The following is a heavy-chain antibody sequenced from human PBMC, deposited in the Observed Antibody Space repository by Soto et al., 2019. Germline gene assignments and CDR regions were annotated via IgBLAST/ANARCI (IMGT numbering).Heavy chain of an antibody. V-gene: IGHV3-23*01. CDR2: SSGSGGST. J-gene: IGHJ4*02. CDR1: GFTFSSYA. D-gene: IGHD2-21*01. Sequence: EVQLLESGGGLVQPGGSLRLSCAASGFTFSSYAMSWVRQAPGKGLEWVSASSGSGGSTYYADSVKGRFTISRDNSKNTRYLQMNRLRAEDTAVYYCAKTALTVVLAITYSFDYWVQGTLVTVS. CDR3: AKTALTVVLAITYSFDY.